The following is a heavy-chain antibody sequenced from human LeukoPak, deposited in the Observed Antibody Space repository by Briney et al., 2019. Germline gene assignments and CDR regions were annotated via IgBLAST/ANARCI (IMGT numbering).Heavy chain of an antibody. D-gene: IGHD3-10*01. CDR3: AKVRGAQYYFDY. J-gene: IGHJ4*02. Sequence: GGSLRLSCAASGFTFSSYGMHWVRQAPGKGLERVAFIRYDGSNKYYADSVKGRFTISRDNSKNTLYLQMNSLRAEDTAVYYCAKVRGAQYYFDYWGQGTLVTVSS. CDR1: GFTFSSYG. CDR2: IRYDGSNK. V-gene: IGHV3-30*02.